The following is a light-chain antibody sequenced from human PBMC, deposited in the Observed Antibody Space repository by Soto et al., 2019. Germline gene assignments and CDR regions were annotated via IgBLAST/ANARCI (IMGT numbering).Light chain of an antibody. V-gene: IGKV3-20*01. J-gene: IGKJ1*01. CDR1: QSFNSIY. Sequence: VGTLSPRSLSLSPEQTATLSFRASQSFNSIYLAWYQQKPGQAPRLLIYGASSTATGIPDRFSGSGSGTDFTLTISRLEPEDFAVYYCHQYDSWTFGQGTKVDNK. CDR3: HQYDSWT. CDR2: GAS.